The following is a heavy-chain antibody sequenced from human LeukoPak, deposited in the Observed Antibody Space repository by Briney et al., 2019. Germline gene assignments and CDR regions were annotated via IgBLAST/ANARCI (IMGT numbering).Heavy chain of an antibody. CDR1: GYTFTSYG. D-gene: IGHD3-10*01. J-gene: IGHJ4*02. Sequence: ASVKVSCKASGYTFTSYGISWVRQAPGQGLEWMGWISAYNGNTNYAQKLQGRVTMTTDTSTSTAYMELRSLRSDDTAVYYCARSSFDMVRGVTAVDYWGQGTLVTVSS. CDR2: ISAYNGNT. CDR3: ARSSFDMVRGVTAVDY. V-gene: IGHV1-18*01.